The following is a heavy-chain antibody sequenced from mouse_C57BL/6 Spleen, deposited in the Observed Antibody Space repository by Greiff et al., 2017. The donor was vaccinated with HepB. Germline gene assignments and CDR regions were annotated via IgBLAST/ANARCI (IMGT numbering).Heavy chain of an antibody. J-gene: IGHJ2*01. CDR3: ARKGNYPFDY. CDR2: IYPGDGDT. CDR1: GYAFSSYW. V-gene: IGHV1-80*01. D-gene: IGHD2-1*01. Sequence: QVQLQQSGAELVKPGASVKISCKASGYAFSSYWMHWVKQRPGKGLEWIGQIYPGDGDTNYNEKFKGKATLTADKSSSTAYMQLSSLTSEDSAVYYCARKGNYPFDYWGQGTTLTVSS.